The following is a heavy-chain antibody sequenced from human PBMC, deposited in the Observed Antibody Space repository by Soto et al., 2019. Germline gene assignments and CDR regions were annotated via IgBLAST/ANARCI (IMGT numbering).Heavy chain of an antibody. D-gene: IGHD6-13*01. J-gene: IGHJ4*02. CDR2: ISSSSSYI. Sequence: EVQLVESGGGLVKPGGSLRLSCAASGFTFSSYSMNWVRQAPGKGLEWVSSISSSSSYIYYADSVKGRFTISRDNAKNSLYLQMNTLRAEDTAVYCCARELEAAATIDYWGQGTLVTVSS. CDR3: ARELEAAATIDY. V-gene: IGHV3-21*01. CDR1: GFTFSSYS.